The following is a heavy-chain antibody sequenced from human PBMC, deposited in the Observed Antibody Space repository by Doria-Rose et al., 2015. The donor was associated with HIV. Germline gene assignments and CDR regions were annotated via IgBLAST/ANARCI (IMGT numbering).Heavy chain of an antibody. Sequence: GPGLVNPSETLSLTCSVSGGSINSSSYYWGWIRQSPELGLEWIGIISYSGNTLYNPSLESRLTMSVDTFKNRISLKLISVTAADTAMYYCVRDFTVTTLRAAFDVWGQGKMVAVSS. CDR1: GGSINSSSYY. V-gene: IGHV4-39*07. J-gene: IGHJ3*01. D-gene: IGHD4-17*01. CDR2: ISYSGNT. CDR3: VRDFTVTTLRAAFDV.